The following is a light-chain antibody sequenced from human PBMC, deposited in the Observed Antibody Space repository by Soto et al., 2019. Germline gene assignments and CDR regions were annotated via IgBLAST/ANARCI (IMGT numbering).Light chain of an antibody. V-gene: IGKV1-9*01. CDR1: QGISSF. J-gene: IGKJ4*01. CDR2: AAS. Sequence: IQLTQSPSFLSASVGDRVTITCRASQGISSFLAWYQQKPGTAPNLLIYAASTLQSGVPSRFNGSGSGTEFTLTISSLQPEDFATYYCQQLNSYPLTFGGGTKVDIK. CDR3: QQLNSYPLT.